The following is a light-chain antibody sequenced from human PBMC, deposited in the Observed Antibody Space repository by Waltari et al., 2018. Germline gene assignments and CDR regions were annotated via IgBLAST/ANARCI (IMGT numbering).Light chain of an antibody. CDR2: DTS. Sequence: EIVLTQSQGTLSLPPGERAPLSCRASQGISASLSWYQQKLGQPPSLLIYDTSNRAIGIPDRFSCSGSGTDFTLTINRLEPEDFAVYFCQQYADSPITFGLGTRLDIK. CDR1: QGISAS. V-gene: IGKV3-20*01. J-gene: IGKJ5*01. CDR3: QQYADSPIT.